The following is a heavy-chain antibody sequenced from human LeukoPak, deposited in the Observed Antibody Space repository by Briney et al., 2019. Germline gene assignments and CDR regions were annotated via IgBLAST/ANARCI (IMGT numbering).Heavy chain of an antibody. CDR3: ARSGYSSGWYWDY. CDR1: GFTFSSYA. Sequence: GGSLRLSCAASGFTFSSYAMSWVRQAPGKGLEWVSAISGSGGSTYYADSVKGRFTISRDNSKNTLYLQMNSLRAEDTAVYYCARSGYSSGWYWDYWGQGTPVTVSS. J-gene: IGHJ4*02. V-gene: IGHV3-23*01. CDR2: ISGSGGST. D-gene: IGHD6-19*01.